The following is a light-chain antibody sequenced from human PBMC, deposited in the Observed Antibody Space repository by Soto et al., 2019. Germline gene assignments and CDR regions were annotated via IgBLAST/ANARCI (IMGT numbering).Light chain of an antibody. CDR2: KVS. CDR3: CSYTRSYTWV. CDR1: SSDVGDGDF. Sequence: QSVLTQPASVYGSPRQSITISCTGTSSDVGDGDFVSWYQQRPGNAPKLMIYKVSNRPSGVSNRFSGSKSGNTASLTISGLQAEDEADYYCCSYTRSYTWVFGGGTKVTVL. V-gene: IGLV2-14*01. J-gene: IGLJ3*02.